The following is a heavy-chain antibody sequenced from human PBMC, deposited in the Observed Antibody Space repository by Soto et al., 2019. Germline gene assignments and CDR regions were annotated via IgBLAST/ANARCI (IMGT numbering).Heavy chain of an antibody. J-gene: IGHJ6*02. CDR1: GFSLSTSGVG. V-gene: IGHV2-5*02. CDR2: IYWDDDK. D-gene: IGHD5-12*01. Sequence: QITLKESGPTLVKPTQTLTLTCTFSGFSLSTSGVGVGWIRQPPGKALEWLALIYWDDDKRYSPSLKSRLTVPTDTSKNQVVLTMTHMFPVDTATYYCVRSRRLSGYDYYYSSYGMDVWGQGTTVTVPS. CDR3: VRSRRLSGYDYYYSSYGMDV.